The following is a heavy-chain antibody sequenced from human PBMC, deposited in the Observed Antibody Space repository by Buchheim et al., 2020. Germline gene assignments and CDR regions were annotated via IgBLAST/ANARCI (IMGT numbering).Heavy chain of an antibody. D-gene: IGHD6-19*01. CDR3: ARVLYSSGWYDY. CDR2: INHSGST. Sequence: QVQLQQWGAGLLKPSETLSLTCAVYGGSFSGYYWSWIRQPPGKGLEWIGEINHSGSTNYIPSLKSRVTISVDTSKNQFSLKLSSVTAADTAVYYCARVLYSSGWYDYWGQGTL. J-gene: IGHJ4*02. V-gene: IGHV4-34*01. CDR1: GGSFSGYY.